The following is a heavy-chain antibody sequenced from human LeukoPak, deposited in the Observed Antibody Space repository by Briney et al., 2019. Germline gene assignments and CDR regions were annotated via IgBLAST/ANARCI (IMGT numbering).Heavy chain of an antibody. J-gene: IGHJ4*02. D-gene: IGHD5-24*01. CDR1: GFTFRTYA. V-gene: IGHV3-30-3*01. CDR2: ISYDGSNE. CDR3: ARDLKTDGYNYDYFDY. Sequence: PGGSLRLSCAASGFTFRTYAMHWVRQAPGKGLEWVAVISYDGSNEHYADDSVKGRFTISRDNSKNTLYLQMNSLRAEETAVYYCARDLKTDGYNYDYFDYWGQGTLVTVSS.